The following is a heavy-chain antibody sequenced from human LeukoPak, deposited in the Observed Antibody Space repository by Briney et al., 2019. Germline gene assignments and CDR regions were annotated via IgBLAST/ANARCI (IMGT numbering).Heavy chain of an antibody. Sequence: GGSLRLSCAASGFTFSSSAMSWVRQAPGKGLYWVSAISGSGTGTYYADSVKGRLTISRDNSKNTLYLQMNSLRAEDTAVYYCAKEEGTGTRFDYWGQGTLVTVSS. V-gene: IGHV3-23*01. CDR1: GFTFSSSA. D-gene: IGHD1-7*01. J-gene: IGHJ4*02. CDR2: ISGSGTGT. CDR3: AKEEGTGTRFDY.